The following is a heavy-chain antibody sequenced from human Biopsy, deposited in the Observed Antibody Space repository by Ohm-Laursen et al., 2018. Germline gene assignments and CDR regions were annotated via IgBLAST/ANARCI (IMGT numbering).Heavy chain of an antibody. CDR1: GYTPTYRY. V-gene: IGHV1-46*01. CDR2: INPGGNST. J-gene: IGHJ4*02. Sequence: ASVKVSCKAVGYTPTYRYLHWVRQAPGQGLEWMGIINPGGNSTAYTQNFQGRVTMTWDTSTTTVYMELSSLRSEDTAVYYCVLASFDYWGQGTLVTVPS. CDR3: VLASFDY.